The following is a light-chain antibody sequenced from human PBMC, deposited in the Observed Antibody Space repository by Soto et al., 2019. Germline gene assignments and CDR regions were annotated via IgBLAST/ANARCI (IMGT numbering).Light chain of an antibody. CDR2: ETN. J-gene: IGLJ1*01. CDR3: TSWDNRLSDGRV. V-gene: IGLV1-51*02. CDR1: GSNIGNNY. Sequence: QSVLTQPPSVSAAPGQTVTISCSGSGSNIGNNYVSWYQHLPVAAPKLLIFETNRRPAGIPDLFSGSKSGTSATLGITGLQTADEGDYYSTSWDNRLSDGRVFGPWTQLTVL.